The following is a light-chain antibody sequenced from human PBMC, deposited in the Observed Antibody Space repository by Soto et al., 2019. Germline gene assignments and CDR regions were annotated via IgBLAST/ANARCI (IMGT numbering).Light chain of an antibody. J-gene: IGKJ5*01. V-gene: IGKV3-20*01. Sequence: VMTQSPASLSVSPWERATLSCRASQSISTYLTWYQQKLGQAPRLLIYGASSRATGIPDRFSGSGSGADFTLTISRLEPEDFAVYYCQQYGSSPSITFGQGTRLEIK. CDR2: GAS. CDR1: QSISTY. CDR3: QQYGSSPSIT.